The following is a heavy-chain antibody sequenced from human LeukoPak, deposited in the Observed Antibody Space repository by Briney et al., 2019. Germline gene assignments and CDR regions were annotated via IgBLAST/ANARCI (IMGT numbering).Heavy chain of an antibody. J-gene: IGHJ4*02. V-gene: IGHV1-69*01. D-gene: IGHD3-22*01. Sequence: ASVKVSCKASGGTFSSYAISWVRQAPGQGLEWMGGIIPIFGTANYAQKFQGRVTITADESTSTAYMELSSLRSEDTAAYYCAKDGDGYYPFDYWGQGTLVTVSS. CDR1: GGTFSSYA. CDR3: AKDGDGYYPFDY. CDR2: IIPIFGTA.